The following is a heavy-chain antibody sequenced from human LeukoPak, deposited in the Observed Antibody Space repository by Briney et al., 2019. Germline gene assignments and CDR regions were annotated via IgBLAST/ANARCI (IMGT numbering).Heavy chain of an antibody. D-gene: IGHD2-15*01. CDR1: GFTFSGSA. J-gene: IGHJ4*02. CDR3: TIGYCSGGSCYRLDS. V-gene: IGHV3-73*01. CDR2: IRSKANSYAT. Sequence: GGSLKLSCAASGFTFSGSAMHWVRQASGKGLEWVGRIRSKANSYATAYDASVKGRFTISRDDSKNTAYLQMNSLRIEDTAVYYCTIGYCSGGSCYRLDSWGQGTLVTVSS.